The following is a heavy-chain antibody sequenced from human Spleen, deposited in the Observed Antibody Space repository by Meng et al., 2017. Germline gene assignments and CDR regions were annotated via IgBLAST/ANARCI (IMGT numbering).Heavy chain of an antibody. D-gene: IGHD6-19*01. CDR2: IGGKDGST. V-gene: IGHV3-23*01. CDR3: AKAGGGGIAVAGNFDS. Sequence: EVQLLESGGGLVQPGGSLRLSCAASGFTFSSCAMSWFRQASGKGVEWVTTIGGKDGSTYYADSGKGRFTISRENFKNTLYLKMNSLEAEETAVYYCAKAGGGGIAVAGNFDSWGQGTLVTVSS. J-gene: IGHJ4*02. CDR1: GFTFSSCA.